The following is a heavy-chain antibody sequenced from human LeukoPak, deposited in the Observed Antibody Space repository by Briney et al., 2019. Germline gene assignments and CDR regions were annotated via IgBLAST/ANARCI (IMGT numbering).Heavy chain of an antibody. CDR2: IYPGDSDT. CDR3: ATLPYCSSTSCYAGWFDP. J-gene: IGHJ5*02. D-gene: IGHD2-2*01. Sequence: GESLKISCKGSGYSFTSYWIGWVRQMPGKALEWMGIIYPGDSDTRYSPSFQGQVTISADKSSSTAYLQWSSLKASDTAMYYCATLPYCSSTSCYAGWFDPWGQGTLVTVSS. V-gene: IGHV5-51*01. CDR1: GYSFTSYW.